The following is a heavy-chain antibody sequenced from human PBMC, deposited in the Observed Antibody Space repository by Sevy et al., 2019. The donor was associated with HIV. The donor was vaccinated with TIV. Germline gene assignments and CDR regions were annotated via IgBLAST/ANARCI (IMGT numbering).Heavy chain of an antibody. J-gene: IGHJ3*01. CDR2: IKSKTDGGTI. V-gene: IGHV3-15*01. CDR3: TSMGYNSGLDF. CDR1: GFSFSNAS. Sequence: GGSLRLSCAASGFSFSNASMSWVRQAPGKGLEWVGRIKSKTDGGTIDYAAPVKGRLNISRDDSKNTLYLQMNSLKTEDTGVYYCTSMGYNSGLDFWGQGTMVTVSS. D-gene: IGHD6-19*01.